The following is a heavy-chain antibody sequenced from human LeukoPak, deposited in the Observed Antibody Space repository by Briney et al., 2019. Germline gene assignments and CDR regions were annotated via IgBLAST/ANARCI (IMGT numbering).Heavy chain of an antibody. J-gene: IGHJ4*02. CDR3: AKDQLLVTTVVTIDY. CDR1: GFTFSNYW. V-gene: IGHV3-74*03. Sequence: GGSLRLSCAASGFTFSNYWIHWVRHAPGKGLVWVSRIDNAGSITTYADSVRGRFTISRDNAENTLYLQMNSLRVEDTAVYYCAKDQLLVTTVVTIDYWGQGTLVTVSS. D-gene: IGHD4-23*01. CDR2: IDNAGSIT.